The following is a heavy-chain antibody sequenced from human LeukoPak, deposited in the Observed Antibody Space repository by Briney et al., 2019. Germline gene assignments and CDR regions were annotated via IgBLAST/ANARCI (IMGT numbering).Heavy chain of an antibody. CDR1: GGTFSSYA. Sequence: ASVKVSCKASGGTFSSYAISWVRQAPGQGLEWMGGFIPIFGTANYAQKFQGRVTITADESTSTAYMELSSLRSEDTAVYYCARARRWLQLGDYFDYWGQGTLVTVSS. D-gene: IGHD5-24*01. J-gene: IGHJ4*02. CDR3: ARARRWLQLGDYFDY. V-gene: IGHV1-69*13. CDR2: FIPIFGTA.